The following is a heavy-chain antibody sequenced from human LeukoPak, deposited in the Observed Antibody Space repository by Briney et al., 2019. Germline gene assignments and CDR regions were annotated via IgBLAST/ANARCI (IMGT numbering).Heavy chain of an antibody. D-gene: IGHD3-9*01. V-gene: IGHV1-18*01. CDR2: ISAYNGNT. J-gene: IGHJ3*02. CDR3: ARGPKRNYDILTGSNDAFDI. CDR1: GYTFTSYG. Sequence: GASVKVSCKASGYTFTSYGISWVRQAPGQGLEWMGWISAYNGNTNYAQKLQGRVTMTTDTSTSTAYMELRSLRSDDTAVYYCARGPKRNYDILTGSNDAFDIWGQGTMVTVSS.